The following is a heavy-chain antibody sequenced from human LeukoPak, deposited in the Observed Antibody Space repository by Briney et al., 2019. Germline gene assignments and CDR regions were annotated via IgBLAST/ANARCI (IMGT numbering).Heavy chain of an antibody. Sequence: PGESLKISCKGSGYSFTSYWIGWVRQMPGKGLEWMGIIYPGDSDTRYSPSFQGQVTISADKSISTAYLQWSSLKASDTAMYYCARLGLRFLEWSTGAPFDYWGQGTLVTVSS. CDR1: GYSFTSYW. D-gene: IGHD3-3*01. J-gene: IGHJ4*02. CDR2: IYPGDSDT. V-gene: IGHV5-51*01. CDR3: ARLGLRFLEWSTGAPFDY.